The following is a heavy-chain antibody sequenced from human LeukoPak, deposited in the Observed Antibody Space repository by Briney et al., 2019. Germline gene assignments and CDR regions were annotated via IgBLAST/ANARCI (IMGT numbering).Heavy chain of an antibody. V-gene: IGHV1-2*02. CDR1: GYTFTCYY. J-gene: IGHJ4*02. D-gene: IGHD4-17*01. CDR3: ARAANDYGDYDFDY. CDR2: INPSSGGT. Sequence: ASVKVSFKASGYTFTCYYMHWVRQAPGQGLEWMGFINPSSGGTTYAQKFQGRPTMTRDPSISTAYMELSRLRSDDTAVYYCARAANDYGDYDFDYWGQGTLVTVSS.